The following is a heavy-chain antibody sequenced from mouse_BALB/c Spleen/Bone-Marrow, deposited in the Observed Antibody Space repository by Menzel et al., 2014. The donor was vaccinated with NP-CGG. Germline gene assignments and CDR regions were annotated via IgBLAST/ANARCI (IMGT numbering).Heavy chain of an antibody. CDR1: GFNIXDTY. CDR2: IDPANGNT. J-gene: IGHJ4*01. D-gene: IGHD2-3*01. CDR3: ARGLLQYYYAMDY. Sequence: EVKLVESGAGLVKPGASVKLSCTASGFNIXDTYMHWVKQRPEQGLEWIGRIDPANGNTKYDPKFQGKATITADTSSNTAYLQLSSLTSEDTAVYYCARGLLQYYYAMDYWGQGTSVTVSS. V-gene: IGHV14-3*02.